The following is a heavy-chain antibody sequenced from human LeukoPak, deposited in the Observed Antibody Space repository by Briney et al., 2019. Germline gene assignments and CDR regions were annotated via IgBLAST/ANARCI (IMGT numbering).Heavy chain of an antibody. J-gene: IGHJ4*02. V-gene: IGHV3-11*01. CDR2: ISSSGTVI. CDR1: GFTFTEYY. CDR3: ARDYNC. Sequence: PGGSLRLSCAASGFTFTEYYMSWIRQAPGKGLEWVSYISSSGTVIYYGDSVKGRFTISRDNAKKSLYLQMNGLRAEDTAVYYCARDYNCWGQGTLVTVSS. D-gene: IGHD3-10*01.